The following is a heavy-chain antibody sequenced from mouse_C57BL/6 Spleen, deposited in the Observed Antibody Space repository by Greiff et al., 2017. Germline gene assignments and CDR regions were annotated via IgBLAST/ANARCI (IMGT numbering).Heavy chain of an antibody. Sequence: VKLMESGPGLVQPSQSLSITCTVSGFSLTSYGVHWVRQSPGKGLEWLGVLWSGGSTDYNAAFISRLSISKDNSKSQVFFKMNSLQADDTAIYYCASWDSAMDYWGQGTAVTVSS. J-gene: IGHJ4*01. CDR2: LWSGGST. V-gene: IGHV2-2*01. D-gene: IGHD4-1*01. CDR1: GFSLTSYG. CDR3: ASWDSAMDY.